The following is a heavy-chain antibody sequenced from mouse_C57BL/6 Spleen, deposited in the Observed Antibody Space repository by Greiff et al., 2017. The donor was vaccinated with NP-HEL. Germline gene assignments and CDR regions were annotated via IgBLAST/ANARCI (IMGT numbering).Heavy chain of an antibody. J-gene: IGHJ1*03. D-gene: IGHD1-1*01. CDR1: GYTFTNYW. Sequence: QVQLQQSGAELVRPGTSVKMSCKASGYTFTNYWIGWAKQRPGHGLEWIGDIYPGGGYTNYNEKFKGKATLTADKSSSTAYMQFSSLTSEDSAIYYCARRYGSSDGYFDVWGTGTTVTVSS. V-gene: IGHV1-63*01. CDR2: IYPGGGYT. CDR3: ARRYGSSDGYFDV.